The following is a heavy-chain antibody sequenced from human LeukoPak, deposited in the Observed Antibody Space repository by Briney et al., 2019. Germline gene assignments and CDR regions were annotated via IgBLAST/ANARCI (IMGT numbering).Heavy chain of an antibody. V-gene: IGHV3-23*01. CDR1: GFTFSSYA. CDR2: ISGSGGST. Sequence: PGGSLRLSCAASGFTFSSYAMGWVRQAPGKGLEWVSAISGSGGSTYYADSVKGRFTISRDNSKNTLYLQMNSLRAEDTAVYYCAKLDSSGYYYFDYWGQGTLVTVSS. J-gene: IGHJ4*02. CDR3: AKLDSSGYYYFDY. D-gene: IGHD3-22*01.